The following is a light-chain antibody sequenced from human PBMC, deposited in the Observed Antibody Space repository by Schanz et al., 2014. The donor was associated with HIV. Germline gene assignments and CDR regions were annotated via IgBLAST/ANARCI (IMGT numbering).Light chain of an antibody. CDR2: DVN. J-gene: IGLJ3*02. Sequence: QSVLTQPPSASGSPGQSVTISCTGTSRDIGSYNFVSWYQQHPNKAPKLIIYDVNNRPSGVSNRFSGSKSGNTASLTISGLQAEDEADYYCAAWDDSLSGWVFGGGTKVTVL. V-gene: IGLV2-14*03. CDR3: AAWDDSLSGWV. CDR1: SRDIGSYNF.